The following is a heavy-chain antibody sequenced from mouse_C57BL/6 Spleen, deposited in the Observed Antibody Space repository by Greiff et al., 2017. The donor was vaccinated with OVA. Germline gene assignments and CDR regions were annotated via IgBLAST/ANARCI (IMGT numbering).Heavy chain of an antibody. D-gene: IGHD3-2*02. Sequence: QVQLQQSGPELVKPGASVKISCKASGYAFSSSWMNWVKQRPGKGLEWIGRIYPGDGDTNYNGKFKGKATLTADKSSSTAYMQLSSLTSEDSAVYFCARQAWDDFDYWGQGTTRTVSS. CDR2: IYPGDGDT. CDR3: ARQAWDDFDY. J-gene: IGHJ2*01. V-gene: IGHV1-82*01. CDR1: GYAFSSSW.